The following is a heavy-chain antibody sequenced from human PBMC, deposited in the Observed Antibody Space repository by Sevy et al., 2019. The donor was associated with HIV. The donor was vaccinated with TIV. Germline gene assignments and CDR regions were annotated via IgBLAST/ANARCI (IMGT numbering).Heavy chain of an antibody. J-gene: IGHJ4*02. Sequence: SETLSLTCTVSGGSITSYYWSWIRQPPGKGLEWIGSIYYSGSTNYNPSLKSRVTISVDTSKNQFSLKLSSVTAADTAVYYWARSPSYGSGSYSFHPVDYWGQGTLVTVSS. CDR3: ARSPSYGSGSYSFHPVDY. CDR2: IYYSGST. D-gene: IGHD3-10*01. CDR1: GGSITSYY. V-gene: IGHV4-59*01.